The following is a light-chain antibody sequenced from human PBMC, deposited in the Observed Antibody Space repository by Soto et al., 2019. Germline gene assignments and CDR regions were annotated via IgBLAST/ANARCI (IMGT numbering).Light chain of an antibody. Sequence: DIQMTQSPSSLSASVGDRVTITCRASRSISNYLNWYQQKSGKAPRLLIYAASSLQTGVPSRFSGTGAGTAFTLTTTSLQPEDSATYYCKQSYSAPRFGQGTRVDLK. CDR1: RSISNY. V-gene: IGKV1-39*01. CDR3: KQSYSAPR. J-gene: IGKJ1*01. CDR2: AAS.